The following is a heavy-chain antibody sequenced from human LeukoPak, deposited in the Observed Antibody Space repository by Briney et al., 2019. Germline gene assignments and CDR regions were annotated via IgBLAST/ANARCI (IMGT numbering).Heavy chain of an antibody. CDR3: ARNGTIAPTGASHFDY. V-gene: IGHV4-39*01. CDR2: SDYSWTT. Sequence: SETLSLTCTVSGGSISSSISTNYWNWVRQPPGKGLEWSGSSDYSWTTDYNPSRESRATISVDTSKHQFSVKLTSVTAADTAVYYCARNGTIAPTGASHFDYWGQGTLVTVSS. CDR1: GGSISSSISTNY. J-gene: IGHJ4*02. D-gene: IGHD6-13*01.